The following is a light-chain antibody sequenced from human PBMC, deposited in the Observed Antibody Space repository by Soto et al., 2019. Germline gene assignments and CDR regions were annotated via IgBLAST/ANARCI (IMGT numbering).Light chain of an antibody. CDR2: TVS. CDR3: MQRIEFPLT. V-gene: IGKV2-40*01. Sequence: DIVMTQTPLSLTVTPGEPASISCRSSQSLLDSDDGNNSLDWYLQKPGQSPQLLIYTVSYRASGVPDRFSGSGSGTDFTLNISRVEAEDVGVYYCMQRIEFPLTFGGGTKVEIK. CDR1: QSLLDSDDGNNS. J-gene: IGKJ4*01.